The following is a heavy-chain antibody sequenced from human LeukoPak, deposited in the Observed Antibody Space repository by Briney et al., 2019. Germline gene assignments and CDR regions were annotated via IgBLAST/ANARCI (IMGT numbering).Heavy chain of an antibody. CDR2: IYYSGST. Sequence: SETLSLTCTVSGGSISSYYWSWIRQPPGKGLEWIGYIYYSGSTNYNPSLKGRVTISVDTSKNQFYPKLSSVTAADTAVYYCASGAKFSSSWYSFDYWGQGTLVTVSS. D-gene: IGHD6-13*01. V-gene: IGHV4-59*01. CDR1: GGSISSYY. J-gene: IGHJ4*02. CDR3: ASGAKFSSSWYSFDY.